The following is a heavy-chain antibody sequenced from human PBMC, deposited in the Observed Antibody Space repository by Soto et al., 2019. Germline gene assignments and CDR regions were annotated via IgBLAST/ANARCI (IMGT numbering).Heavy chain of an antibody. J-gene: IGHJ4*02. D-gene: IGHD4-17*01. CDR3: ARCTVTSAFDY. CDR1: CGSISSCDYY. CDR2: IYYSGST. Sequence: SETLPLTCTVSCGSISSCDYYWSWIRQPPGKGLEWIGYIYYSGSTYYNPSLKSRVTISVDTSKNQFSLKLSSVTAADTAVYYCARCTVTSAFDYWGQGTLVTVS. V-gene: IGHV4-30-4*01.